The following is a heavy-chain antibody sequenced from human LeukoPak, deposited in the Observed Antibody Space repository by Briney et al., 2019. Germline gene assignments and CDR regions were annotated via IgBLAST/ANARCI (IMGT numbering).Heavy chain of an antibody. V-gene: IGHV3-23*01. D-gene: IGHD5-18*01. Sequence: GGSLRLSCAASGFTFSTYAMSWVRQAPGRGLEWVSAISGSGGSTYYADSAKGRFTISRDNSKNTLYLQMNSLRAEDTAVYYCAKDITAPGDYWGQGTLVTVSS. CDR2: ISGSGGST. CDR3: AKDITAPGDY. J-gene: IGHJ4*02. CDR1: GFTFSTYA.